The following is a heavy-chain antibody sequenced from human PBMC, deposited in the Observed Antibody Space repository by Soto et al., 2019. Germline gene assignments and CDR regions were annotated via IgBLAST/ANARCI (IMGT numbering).Heavy chain of an antibody. CDR3: ATERSGYYFDY. D-gene: IGHD3-3*01. V-gene: IGHV3-74*01. J-gene: IGHJ4*02. CDR1: GFIFNTYW. Sequence: GGSLRLSCAASGFIFNTYWMHWVRQAPGKGLVWVSRINSDGSSTSYADSVKGRFTISRDNAKNTLYLQMNSLRAEDTAVYFCATERSGYYFDYWGQGTLVTVSS. CDR2: INSDGSST.